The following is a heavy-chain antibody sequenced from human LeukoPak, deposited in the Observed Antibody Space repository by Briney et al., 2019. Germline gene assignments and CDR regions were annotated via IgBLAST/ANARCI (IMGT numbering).Heavy chain of an antibody. J-gene: IGHJ4*02. CDR2: IIPIIGTT. Sequence: SVKVSCKASGDTFSSYAISWVRQAPGQGLEWMGGIIPIIGTTNYAQKFQGRVTMTTDESTSTAYMELSSLRSDDTAVYYCARSIITIFGVAIALFDYRGQRTLVTVSS. CDR1: GDTFSSYA. D-gene: IGHD3-3*01. V-gene: IGHV1-69*05. CDR3: ARSIITIFGVAIALFDY.